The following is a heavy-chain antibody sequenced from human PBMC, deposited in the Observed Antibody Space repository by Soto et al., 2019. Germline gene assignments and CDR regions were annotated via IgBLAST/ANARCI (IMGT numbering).Heavy chain of an antibody. CDR2: ISGSGGST. D-gene: IGHD6-13*01. CDR3: AKSTLAAAGVPYYFDY. J-gene: IGHJ4*02. V-gene: IGHV3-23*01. CDR1: GFTFSSYA. Sequence: GVSLRLSCAASGFTFSSYAMSWVRQAPGKGLEWVSAISGSGGSTYYADSVKGRFTISRDNSKNTLYLQMNSLRAEDTAVYYCAKSTLAAAGVPYYFDYWGQGTLVTVSS.